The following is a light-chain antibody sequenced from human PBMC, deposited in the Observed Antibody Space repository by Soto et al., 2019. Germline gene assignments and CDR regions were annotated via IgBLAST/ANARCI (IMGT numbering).Light chain of an antibody. Sequence: DIQMTQSPSSLSASVGDRVTITCRASQSISNYLSWYQQKPGKAPELLIYAASSLQSGVPSRFSGSGSGTDFALTISSLQPEDFATFYCQQSYSVPHTFGQGTNLEI. CDR1: QSISNY. J-gene: IGKJ2*01. V-gene: IGKV1-39*01. CDR3: QQSYSVPHT. CDR2: AAS.